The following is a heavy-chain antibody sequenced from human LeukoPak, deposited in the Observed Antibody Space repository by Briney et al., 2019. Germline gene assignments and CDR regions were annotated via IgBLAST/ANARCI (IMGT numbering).Heavy chain of an antibody. V-gene: IGHV4-59*01. CDR3: ARDYCSGGSCYLDY. D-gene: IGHD2-15*01. Sequence: SETLSLTCTVSGGSISSYYWSWLRQPPGKGLEWIGYIYYSGSTNYNPSLKSRVTTSVDTSKNQFSLKLSSVTAADTAVYYCARDYCSGGSCYLDYWGQGTLVTVSS. CDR2: IYYSGST. J-gene: IGHJ4*02. CDR1: GGSISSYY.